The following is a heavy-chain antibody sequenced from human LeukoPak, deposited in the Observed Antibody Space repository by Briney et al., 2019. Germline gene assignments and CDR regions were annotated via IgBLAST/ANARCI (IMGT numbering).Heavy chain of an antibody. D-gene: IGHD3-22*01. J-gene: IGHJ4*02. CDR2: IYYSGST. CDR3: ARVLSGVVVKNFDY. Sequence: SETLSLTCTVSGGSISSGDYYWSWIRQPPGKGLEWIGYIYYSGSTYHNPSLKSRVTISVDTSKNQFSLKLSSVTAADTAVYYCARVLSGVVVKNFDYRGQGTLVTVSS. CDR1: GGSISSGDYY. V-gene: IGHV4-30-4*01.